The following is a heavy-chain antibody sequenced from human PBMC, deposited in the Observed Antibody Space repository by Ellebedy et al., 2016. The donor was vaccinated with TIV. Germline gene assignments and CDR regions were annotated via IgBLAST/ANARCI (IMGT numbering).Heavy chain of an antibody. CDR1: GFTFSSYA. Sequence: GESLKISXAASGFTFSSYAMSWVRQAPGKGLEWVSAISGSGGSTYYTDSVKGRFTISRDNSKNTLYLQMNSLRAEDTAVYYCARGGATTDAFDIWGQGTMVTVSS. D-gene: IGHD1-26*01. J-gene: IGHJ3*02. CDR2: ISGSGGST. V-gene: IGHV3-23*01. CDR3: ARGGATTDAFDI.